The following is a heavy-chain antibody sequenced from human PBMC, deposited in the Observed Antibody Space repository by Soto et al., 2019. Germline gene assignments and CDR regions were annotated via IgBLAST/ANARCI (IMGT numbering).Heavy chain of an antibody. CDR2: IYYSGTT. J-gene: IGHJ4*02. Sequence: TLSLTCTVSGGSISSSSYYWGWIRQTPGKGLEWIGSIYYSGTTNYNPSLKSRVSISVDTSKNQFSLRLSSVTAVDTAIYYCARLRGYCSGGSCYNFDCWGQGTLVTVSS. V-gene: IGHV4-39*01. CDR3: ARLRGYCSGGSCYNFDC. D-gene: IGHD2-15*01. CDR1: GGSISSSSYY.